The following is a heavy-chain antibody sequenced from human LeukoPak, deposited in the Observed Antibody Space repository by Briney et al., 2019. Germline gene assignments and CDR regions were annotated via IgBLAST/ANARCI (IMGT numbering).Heavy chain of an antibody. CDR2: ISGGGGST. CDR3: AKRSSSWHFDY. D-gene: IGHD6-13*01. J-gene: IGHJ4*02. Sequence: GGSLRLSCAASGFTFSSYAMSWVRQAPGKGLEWVSGISGGGGSTYYADSVKGRFTISRDNSKNTLYLQMKSLRAEDTAVYYCAKRSSSWHFDYWGQGTLVTVSS. CDR1: GFTFSSYA. V-gene: IGHV3-23*01.